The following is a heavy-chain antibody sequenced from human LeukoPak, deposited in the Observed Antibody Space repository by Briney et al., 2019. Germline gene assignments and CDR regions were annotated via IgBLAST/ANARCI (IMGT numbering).Heavy chain of an antibody. J-gene: IGHJ6*03. CDR2: IYHSGST. D-gene: IGHD1-26*01. Sequence: SETLSLTCTVSGGSISSSSYYWGWIRQPPGKGLEWIGSIYHSGSTYYNPSLKSRVTISVDTSKNQFSLKLSSVTAADTAVYYCARVPGWELTALGRPYYMDVWGKGTTVTVSS. CDR3: ARVPGWELTALGRPYYMDV. V-gene: IGHV4-39*07. CDR1: GGSISSSSYY.